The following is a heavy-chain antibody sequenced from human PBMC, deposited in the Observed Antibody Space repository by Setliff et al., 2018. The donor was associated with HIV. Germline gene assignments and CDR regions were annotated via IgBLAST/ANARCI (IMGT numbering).Heavy chain of an antibody. CDR1: GGSISTYY. V-gene: IGHV4-59*01. CDR2: IYFTGSS. D-gene: IGHD4-17*01. Sequence: PSETLSLTCTVSGGSISTYYWSCTRQPPGKGLEWIGSIYFTGSSDNNPSLKSRVTLSVDTSKHQFSLKLSSVTAADTAVYYCARVQMAYAAFDVWGQGTMVTVSS. J-gene: IGHJ3*01. CDR3: ARVQMAYAAFDV.